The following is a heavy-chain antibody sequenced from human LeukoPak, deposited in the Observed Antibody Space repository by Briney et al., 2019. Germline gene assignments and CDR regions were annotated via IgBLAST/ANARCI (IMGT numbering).Heavy chain of an antibody. J-gene: IGHJ4*02. Sequence: SQALSLTCTVSGGSISSASYYWSWIRQPAGKGLEWIGRIYTSGSTNYNPSLKSRVTISVDTSKNQFSLKLSSVTAADTAVYYCARYREVGATVDYWGQGTLVTVSS. V-gene: IGHV4-61*02. D-gene: IGHD1-26*01. CDR3: ARYREVGATVDY. CDR1: GGSISSASYY. CDR2: IYTSGST.